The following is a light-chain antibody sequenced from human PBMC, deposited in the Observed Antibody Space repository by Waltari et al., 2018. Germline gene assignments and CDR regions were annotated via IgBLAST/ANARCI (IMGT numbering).Light chain of an antibody. Sequence: QSALTQPPSASGSPGQSVTISCTGTSSDVGGYNYVSWYQQHPGKAPKLIIYEVSKRPSGFPTRSSGSKSGNTASLTVSGLRAEDEADYYCSSYAGRNNSVFGGGTKLTVL. CDR1: SSDVGGYNY. V-gene: IGLV2-8*01. J-gene: IGLJ3*02. CDR2: EVS. CDR3: SSYAGRNNSV.